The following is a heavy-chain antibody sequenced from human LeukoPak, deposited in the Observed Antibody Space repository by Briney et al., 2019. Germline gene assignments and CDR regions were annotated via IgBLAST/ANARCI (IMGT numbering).Heavy chain of an antibody. Sequence: GGSLRLSCAASGFTFSSYDMNWVRQAPGKGLEWVSSISSSSNYIHYADSVKGRFTISRDNAKNSLYLPMNSLRAEDTAVYFCARGTLGAWGWWGQGTLVTVSS. J-gene: IGHJ4*02. D-gene: IGHD6-19*01. CDR1: GFTFSSYD. CDR3: ARGTLGAWGW. V-gene: IGHV3-21*01. CDR2: ISSSSNYI.